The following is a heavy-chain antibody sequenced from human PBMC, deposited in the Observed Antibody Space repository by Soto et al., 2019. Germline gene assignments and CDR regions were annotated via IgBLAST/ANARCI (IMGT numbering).Heavy chain of an antibody. Sequence: GGSLRLSCAASGFTFSSYAMHWVRQAPGKGLEYVSAISSNGGSTYYANSVKGRFTISRDNSKNTLYLQMGSLRAEDMAVYYCARDRYGDDGSMDVWGKGTTVTVSS. CDR1: GFTFSSYA. D-gene: IGHD4-17*01. J-gene: IGHJ6*04. V-gene: IGHV3-64*01. CDR3: ARDRYGDDGSMDV. CDR2: ISSNGGST.